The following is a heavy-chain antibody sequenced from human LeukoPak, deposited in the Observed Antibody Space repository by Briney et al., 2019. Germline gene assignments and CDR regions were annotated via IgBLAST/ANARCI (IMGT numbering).Heavy chain of an antibody. V-gene: IGHV4-39*02. Sequence: SETLSLTCTVSGGSISSSSYYWGWIRQPPGKGLEWIGSIYYSGSTYYNPSLKSRVTISVDTSKNQFSLKLSSVTAADTAVYYCAREPRSGTYYYDSSGYARFDPWGQGTLVTVSS. D-gene: IGHD3-22*01. CDR3: AREPRSGTYYYDSSGYARFDP. J-gene: IGHJ5*02. CDR1: GGSISSSSYY. CDR2: IYYSGST.